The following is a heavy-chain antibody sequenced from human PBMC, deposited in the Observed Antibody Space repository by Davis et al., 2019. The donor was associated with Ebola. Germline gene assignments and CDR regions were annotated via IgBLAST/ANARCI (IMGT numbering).Heavy chain of an antibody. D-gene: IGHD1-1*01. J-gene: IGHJ4*02. CDR1: GGTFSSYA. CDR3: TRDRDWTLDY. V-gene: IGHV1-69*05. CDR2: IIPIFGTA. Sequence: SVKVSCKASGGTFSSYAISWVRQAPGQGLEWMGGIIPIFGTANYAQKFQGRVTMTTDTSTNTAYMELRSLRSDDTAVFYCTRDRDWTLDYWGQGTLVTVSS.